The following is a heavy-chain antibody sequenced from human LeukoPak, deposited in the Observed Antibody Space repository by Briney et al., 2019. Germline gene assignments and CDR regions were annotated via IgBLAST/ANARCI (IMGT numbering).Heavy chain of an antibody. CDR1: GGSISSYY. J-gene: IGHJ5*02. Sequence: SETLSLTCTVSGGSISSYYWSWIRHPAGKGLEWIGRIYASGSTRYNPSLKSRVTMSVDTSKNQFSLKLTSVTAADTAVYFCARGMAAAYDYNWFDPWGQGTLVTVSS. CDR3: ARGMAAAYDYNWFDP. D-gene: IGHD5-12*01. V-gene: IGHV4-4*07. CDR2: IYASGST.